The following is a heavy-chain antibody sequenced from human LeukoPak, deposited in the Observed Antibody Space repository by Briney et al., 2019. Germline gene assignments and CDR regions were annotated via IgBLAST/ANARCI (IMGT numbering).Heavy chain of an antibody. V-gene: IGHV4-30-2*01. J-gene: IGHJ4*02. CDR3: ARCCDSSGYYLDY. D-gene: IGHD3-22*01. CDR2: IYHSGSI. CDR1: GGSISSGGYS. Sequence: PSQTLSLTCAVSGGSISSGGYSWSWIRQPPGKGLEWIGYIYHSGSIYYNPSLKSRVTISVDRSKNQFSLKLSSVTAADTAVYYCARCCDSSGYYLDYWGQGTLVTVSS.